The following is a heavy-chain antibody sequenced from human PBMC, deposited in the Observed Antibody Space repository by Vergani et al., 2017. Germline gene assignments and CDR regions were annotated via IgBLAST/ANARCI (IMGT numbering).Heavy chain of an antibody. Sequence: QLQLQESCPGLVKPSETLSITCTVSGGPISSSSYYWGWIRQPPGKGLEWIGSIYYSGSTYYNPSLKSRVTISVDTSKNQFSLKLSSVTAADTAVYYCARLPVYGGNSYWGQGTLVTVSS. V-gene: IGHV4-39*01. CDR3: ARLPVYGGNSY. D-gene: IGHD4-23*01. CDR2: IYYSGST. CDR1: GGPISSSSYY. J-gene: IGHJ4*02.